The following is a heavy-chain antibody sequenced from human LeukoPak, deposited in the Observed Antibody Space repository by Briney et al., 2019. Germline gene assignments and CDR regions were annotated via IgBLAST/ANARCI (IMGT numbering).Heavy chain of an antibody. CDR2: IYTSGST. CDR1: GGSISSGSYY. CDR3: ARPYYYGSGSYAFDI. D-gene: IGHD3-10*01. V-gene: IGHV4-61*02. Sequence: PSETLSLTCTVSGGSISSGSYYWSWIRQPAGKGLEWIGRIYTSGSTNYNPSLKSRVTISVDTSKNQFSLKLSSVTAADTAVYYCARPYYYGSGSYAFDIWGQGTMVTVSS. J-gene: IGHJ3*02.